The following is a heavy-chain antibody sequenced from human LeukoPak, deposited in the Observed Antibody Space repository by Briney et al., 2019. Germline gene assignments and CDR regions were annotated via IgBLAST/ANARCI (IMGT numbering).Heavy chain of an antibody. J-gene: IGHJ6*02. CDR3: ARDDGTSYYYYGMDV. D-gene: IGHD2-8*01. CDR1: GFTFSSYS. CDR2: ISSSSSTI. Sequence: GGSLRLSCAASGFTFSSYSMNWVRQAPGKGLEWVSYISSSSSTIYYADSVKGRFTISRDNAKNSLYLQMNSLRAEDTAVYYCARDDGTSYYYYGMDVWGQGTTVTVSS. V-gene: IGHV3-48*01.